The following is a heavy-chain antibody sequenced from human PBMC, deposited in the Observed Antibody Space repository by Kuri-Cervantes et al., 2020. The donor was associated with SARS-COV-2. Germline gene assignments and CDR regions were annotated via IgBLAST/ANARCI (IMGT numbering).Heavy chain of an antibody. J-gene: IGHJ4*02. Sequence: GESLKISCAASGFTFSSYWMSWVRQAPGKGLEWVANIKQDGSEKYYVDSVKGRFTISRDNAKNSLYLQMNSLRAEDTAVYYCAKGLYYYESSGYSSTADYWGQGTLVTVSS. CDR3: AKGLYYYESSGYSSTADY. D-gene: IGHD3-22*01. CDR1: GFTFSSYW. V-gene: IGHV3-7*03. CDR2: IKQDGSEK.